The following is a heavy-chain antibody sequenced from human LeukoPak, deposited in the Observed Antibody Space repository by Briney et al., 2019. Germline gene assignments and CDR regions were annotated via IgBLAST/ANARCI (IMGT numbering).Heavy chain of an antibody. CDR2: INAANGNR. D-gene: IGHD6-19*01. J-gene: IGHJ4*02. Sequence: ASVKVSCKASGYTFTSYAIHWVRQAPGQRLEWMGWINAANGNRKHSQKFQGRVTITRETSATTAYMELTSLTSEDTAVYYCARVSDDSGWNFDYWGQGTLVTVSS. CDR1: GYTFTSYA. V-gene: IGHV1-3*01. CDR3: ARVSDDSGWNFDY.